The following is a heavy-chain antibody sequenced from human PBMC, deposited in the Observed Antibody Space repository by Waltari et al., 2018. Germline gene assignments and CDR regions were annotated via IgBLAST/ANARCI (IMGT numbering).Heavy chain of an antibody. Sequence: EVQLVESGGGLVQPGGSLRLSCAASGFTFSSYWMSWVRQGPGKGVEGVANIKQDGSGKYYVDSVKGRFTISRDNAKNSLYLQMNSLRAEDTAVYYCARGRQQLHYWGQGTLVTVSS. CDR3: ARGRQQLHY. D-gene: IGHD6-13*01. CDR2: IKQDGSGK. CDR1: GFTFSSYW. V-gene: IGHV3-7*01. J-gene: IGHJ4*02.